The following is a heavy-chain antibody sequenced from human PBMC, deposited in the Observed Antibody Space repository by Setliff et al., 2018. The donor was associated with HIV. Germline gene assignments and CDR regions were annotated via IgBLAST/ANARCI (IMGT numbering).Heavy chain of an antibody. CDR2: INPYNGNT. CDR1: GYTFINYG. V-gene: IGHV1-18*01. J-gene: IGHJ5*02. CDR3: ARGGPARVALLYWFDP. D-gene: IGHD2-21*01. Sequence: CKASGYTFINYGINWLRQAPGQGLEWVGWINPYNGNTKYGQKFQGTVTMTRDTTTSTAYLELRRLRSDDTAVYFCARGGPARVALLYWFDPWGQGTLVTVSS.